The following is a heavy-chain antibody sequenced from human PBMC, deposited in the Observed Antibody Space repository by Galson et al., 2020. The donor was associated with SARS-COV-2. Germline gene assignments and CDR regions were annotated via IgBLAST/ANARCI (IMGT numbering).Heavy chain of an antibody. Sequence: QSGGSLRLSCAASGFTFSNYAMSWVRQAPGKGLEWVSSISDSAVSTYFANSVKGRFTISRDDSKNTLYMQMNSLRVEDTAVYYCTKKRSPTYSYGGYFFYPMDVWGQGTTVTVSS. CDR3: TKKRSPTYSYGGYFFYPMDV. J-gene: IGHJ6*02. CDR1: GFTFSNYA. V-gene: IGHV3-23*01. D-gene: IGHD5-18*01. CDR2: ISDSAVST.